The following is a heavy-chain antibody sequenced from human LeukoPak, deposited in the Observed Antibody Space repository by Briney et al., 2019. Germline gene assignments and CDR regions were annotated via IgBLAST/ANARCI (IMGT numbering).Heavy chain of an antibody. D-gene: IGHD2-15*01. CDR2: IDPSDSYT. V-gene: IGHV5-10-1*01. CDR1: GYSFTSYW. Sequence: GESLKISCKGSGYSFTSYWISWVRQMPGKGLEWMGRIDPSDSYTNYSPSFQGHVTISADKSISTAYLQWSSLKASDTAMYYCARLPRDYCSGGSCYSNGDYWGQGTLVTVSS. J-gene: IGHJ4*02. CDR3: ARLPRDYCSGGSCYSNGDY.